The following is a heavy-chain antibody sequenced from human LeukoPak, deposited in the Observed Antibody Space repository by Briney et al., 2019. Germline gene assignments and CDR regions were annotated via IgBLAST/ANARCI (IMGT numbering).Heavy chain of an antibody. CDR3: ARSPLVRYFDWAYFDY. J-gene: IGHJ4*02. V-gene: IGHV3-23*01. CDR1: GFTFSSYA. D-gene: IGHD3-9*01. CDR2: ISGSGGST. Sequence: GGSLRLSCAASGFTFSSYAMSWVRQAPGKGLEWVSAISGSGGSTYYADSVKGRFTISRDNSKNTLYLQMNSLRAEDTAVYYCARSPLVRYFDWAYFDYWGQGTLVTVPS.